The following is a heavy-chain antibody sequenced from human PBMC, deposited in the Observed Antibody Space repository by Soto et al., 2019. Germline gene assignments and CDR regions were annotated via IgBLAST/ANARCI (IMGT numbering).Heavy chain of an antibody. CDR3: ARDLVATIIYYGMDV. J-gene: IGHJ6*02. V-gene: IGHV1-46*03. CDR2: INPSGGST. Sequence: ASVNVSCKASGYTFTSYYMHWVRQAPGQGLEWMGIINPSGGSTSYAQKFQGRVTMTRDTSTSTVYMELSSLRSEDTAVYYCARDLVATIIYYGMDVWGQGTTVTVSS. CDR1: GYTFTSYY. D-gene: IGHD5-12*01.